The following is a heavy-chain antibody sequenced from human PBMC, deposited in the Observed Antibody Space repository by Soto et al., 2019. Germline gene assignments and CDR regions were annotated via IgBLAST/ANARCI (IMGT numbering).Heavy chain of an antibody. CDR3: AAEASGTDHYYYGMDV. J-gene: IGHJ6*02. Sequence: ASVKVSCKASGCTFTSSTLQWVRQARGQRLEWIGWIVVGSGNTNYAQKFQERVTITRDMSTSTAYMELSSLRSEDTAVYYCAAEASGTDHYYYGMDVWGQGTTVTVSS. CDR2: IVVGSGNT. V-gene: IGHV1-58*01. D-gene: IGHD6-13*01. CDR1: GCTFTSST.